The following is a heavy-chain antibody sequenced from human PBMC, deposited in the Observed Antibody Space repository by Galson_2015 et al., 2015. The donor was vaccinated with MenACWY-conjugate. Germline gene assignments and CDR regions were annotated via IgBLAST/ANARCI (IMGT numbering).Heavy chain of an antibody. CDR2: IYYSGST. J-gene: IGHJ3*02. V-gene: IGHV4-59*01. CDR1: GGSINSYY. Sequence: LSLTCTVSGGSINSYYWSWFRQPPGKGLEWIGYIYYSGSTSYNPSLKSRVTISVDTSKNQFSLNLSSVTAADTAVYYCARDSYSSGWYRAYDISRPGTMVTVSS. CDR3: ARDSYSSGWYRAYDI. D-gene: IGHD6-19*01.